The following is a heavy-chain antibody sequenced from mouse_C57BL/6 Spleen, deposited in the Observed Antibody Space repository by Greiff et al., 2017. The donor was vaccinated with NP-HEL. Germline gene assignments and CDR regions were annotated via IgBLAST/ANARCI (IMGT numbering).Heavy chain of an antibody. CDR1: GFTFSDAW. CDR3: TRPIMSWWYFDV. V-gene: IGHV6-6*01. J-gene: IGHJ1*03. Sequence: EVKLQESGGGLVQPGGSMKLSCAASGFTFSDAWMDWVRQSPEKGLEWVAEIRNKANNHSSYYAVSVKLSFSISRDNSKSSVYLQMHSLRAEDTGIYYYTRPIMSWWYFDVWGTGTPVTVSS. CDR2: IRNKANNHSS.